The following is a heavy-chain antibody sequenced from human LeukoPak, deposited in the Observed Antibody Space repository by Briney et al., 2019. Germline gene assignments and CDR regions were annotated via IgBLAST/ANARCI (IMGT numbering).Heavy chain of an antibody. D-gene: IGHD3-10*01. V-gene: IGHV3-30*04. CDR2: MSNDGSNE. J-gene: IGHJ4*02. Sequence: PGTSLRLSCAASGFTFSNYAMHWARQGPGKGLEWVAIMSNDGSNEKYADSVRGRFTISRDNSKNTLYVQMNSLRSEDTAVYYCARGTGSGSYIIDYWGQGILVTVS. CDR3: ARGTGSGSYIIDY. CDR1: GFTFSNYA.